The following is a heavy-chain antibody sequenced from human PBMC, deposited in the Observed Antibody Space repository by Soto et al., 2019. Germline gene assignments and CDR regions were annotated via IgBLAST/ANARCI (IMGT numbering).Heavy chain of an antibody. CDR1: GGSISSGGYY. Sequence: SETLSLTCTVSGGSISSGGYYWSWIRQHPGKGLEWIGYISNSGSTNYNPSLKSRITISVDTSKNQFSLKLSSVTAEDTAVYYCAREDYYYDSSGYSYYFDYWGQGTLVTVSS. CDR3: AREDYYYDSSGYSYYFDY. V-gene: IGHV4-61*08. J-gene: IGHJ4*02. CDR2: ISNSGST. D-gene: IGHD3-22*01.